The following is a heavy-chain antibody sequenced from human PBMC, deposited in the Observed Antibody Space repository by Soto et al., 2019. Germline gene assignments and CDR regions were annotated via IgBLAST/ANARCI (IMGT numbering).Heavy chain of an antibody. D-gene: IGHD3-10*01. CDR1: GGSISSSSYY. Sequence: PSETLSLTCTVSGGSISSSSYYWGWIRQPPGKGLEWIGSIYYSGSTYYNPSLKSRVTISVDTSKNQFSLKLSSVTAADTAVYYCARHHRPLLLWLGELPPAWLDPWGQGTLVTVYS. V-gene: IGHV4-39*01. CDR3: ARHHRPLLLWLGELPPAWLDP. CDR2: IYYSGST. J-gene: IGHJ5*02.